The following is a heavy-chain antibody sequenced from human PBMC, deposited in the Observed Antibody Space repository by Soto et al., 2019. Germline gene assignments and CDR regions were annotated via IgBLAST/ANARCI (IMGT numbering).Heavy chain of an antibody. Sequence: QMHLVVSGGGVVQPGRSLRLSCAGSGFTFSTSVMHWVRQAPGKGLEWLAVIWHDGSDISYGDSVWDRFTISRDNSKNTLYLEMDNAREEDTAVYFCARDGPATASSYFLDYWGQGTLVTVSS. V-gene: IGHV3-33*01. D-gene: IGHD2-21*02. J-gene: IGHJ4*02. CDR2: IWHDGSDI. CDR3: ARDGPATASSYFLDY. CDR1: GFTFSTSV.